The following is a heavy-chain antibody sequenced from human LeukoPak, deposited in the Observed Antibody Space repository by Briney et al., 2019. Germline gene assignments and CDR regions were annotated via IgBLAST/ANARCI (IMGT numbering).Heavy chain of an antibody. CDR2: IIPIFGTA. CDR1: GGTFSSYA. D-gene: IGHD3-3*01. V-gene: IGHV1-69*05. J-gene: IGHJ5*02. CDR3: ATTFWSGYHNWFDP. Sequence: SVKVSCKASGGTFSSYAISWVRQAPGQGLEWMGRIIPIFGTANYAQKFQGRVTITTDESTSTAYMELSSLRSEDTAVYYCATTFWSGYHNWFDPWGQGTLVTVSS.